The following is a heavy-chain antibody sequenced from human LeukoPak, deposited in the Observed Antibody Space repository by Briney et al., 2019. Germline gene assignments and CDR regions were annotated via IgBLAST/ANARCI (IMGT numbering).Heavy chain of an antibody. Sequence: ASVKVSCKASGYIFSDYYMHWVRQAPGQGLEWMGWINPNSGATYYAQKFQGRVAMTRDRTISTVYMELSSLGSDDTAVYYCARGIYRYSTPLDYWGQGTLVTVSS. D-gene: IGHD2/OR15-2a*01. CDR3: ARGIYRYSTPLDY. CDR2: INPNSGAT. J-gene: IGHJ4*02. CDR1: GYIFSDYY. V-gene: IGHV1-2*02.